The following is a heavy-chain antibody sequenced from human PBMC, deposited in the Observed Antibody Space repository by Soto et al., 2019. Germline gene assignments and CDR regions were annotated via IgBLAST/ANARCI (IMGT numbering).Heavy chain of an antibody. CDR3: ARYGTRTSPEGDY. CDR2: ISGYNGNT. V-gene: IGHV1-18*01. CDR1: GYTFTHYG. J-gene: IGHJ4*02. Sequence: QVQLVQSGAEVKKPGASVKVSCTASGYTFTHYGVSWVRQAPGQGLEWMGWISGYNGNTKYAQKLQGRVPLPTDTSTTTAYMELRSLRSDDTAVYYCARYGTRTSPEGDYWSQGTLVTVSS. D-gene: IGHD3-10*01.